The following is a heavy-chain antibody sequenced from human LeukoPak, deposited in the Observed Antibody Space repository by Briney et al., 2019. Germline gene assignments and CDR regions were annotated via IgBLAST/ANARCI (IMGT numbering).Heavy chain of an antibody. CDR2: ISYDGGNE. CDR1: GFTFSSYG. J-gene: IGHJ4*02. Sequence: PGGSLRLSCAASGFTFSSYGMHWVRQAPGKGLEWVAVISYDGGNEYYADSVKGRFTISRDNSKNTLYLQMNSLRPEDTATYYCARVVSSGWYSLEYWGQGTLVTVSS. CDR3: ARVVSSGWYSLEY. D-gene: IGHD6-19*01. V-gene: IGHV3-30*03.